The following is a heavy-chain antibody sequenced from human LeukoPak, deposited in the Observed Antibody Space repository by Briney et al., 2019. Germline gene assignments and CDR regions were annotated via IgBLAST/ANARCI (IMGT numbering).Heavy chain of an antibody. CDR2: MNPGSGDT. CDR1: GYTFSNFE. CDR3: ARSRRGYYMDV. J-gene: IGHJ6*03. Sequence: GASVKVSCKASGYTFSNFEVNWVRQAPGQGLEWMAWMNPGSGDTGYEGKFQARLTMSSNTSITTASMELSSLTSEDTAVYYCARSRRGYYMDVWGKGTTVIVSS. V-gene: IGHV1-8*02.